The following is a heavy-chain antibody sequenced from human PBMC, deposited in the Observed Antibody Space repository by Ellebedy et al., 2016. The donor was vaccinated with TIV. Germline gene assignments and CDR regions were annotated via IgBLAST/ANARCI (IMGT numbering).Heavy chain of an antibody. CDR3: ARDFGVIIMSRSGKNFDF. V-gene: IGHV1-18*01. CDR2: ISPYNGNT. J-gene: IGHJ4*02. CDR1: GYTFKRNG. D-gene: IGHD3-3*01. Sequence: ASVKVSCXASGYTFKRNGITWIRQAPGQGLEWMGWISPYNGNTNYAQKFQGRVTMTTDTSTSTVYMELRSLGSDDTAVYYCARDFGVIIMSRSGKNFDFWGQGTLVTVSS.